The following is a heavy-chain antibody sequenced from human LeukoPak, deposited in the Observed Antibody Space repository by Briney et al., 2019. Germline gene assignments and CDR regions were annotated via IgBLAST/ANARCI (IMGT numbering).Heavy chain of an antibody. CDR3: ATLIAAPGSADY. D-gene: IGHD6-13*01. CDR2: IYYSGST. CDR1: GGSISSYY. Sequence: SETLCLTCTVSGGSISSYYWSWIRQPPGKGLEWIGYIYYSGSTNYNPSLKSRVTISVDTSKNQFSLKLSSVTAADTAVYYCATLIAAPGSADYWGQGTLVTVSS. J-gene: IGHJ4*02. V-gene: IGHV4-59*08.